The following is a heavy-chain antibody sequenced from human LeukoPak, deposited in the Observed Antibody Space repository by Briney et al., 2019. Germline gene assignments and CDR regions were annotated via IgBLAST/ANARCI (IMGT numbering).Heavy chain of an antibody. CDR1: GSTFSRYV. Sequence: PGGSLRLSCAASGSTFSRYVMNWVRQAPGKGLEWVSGISSSGGSTYYADSVKGRFTISRDNSKNTLYLQMNSLRAEDTAVYYCANPVYYGDAFDIWGQGTMVTVSS. CDR2: ISSSGGST. J-gene: IGHJ3*02. D-gene: IGHD2-8*01. CDR3: ANPVYYGDAFDI. V-gene: IGHV3-23*01.